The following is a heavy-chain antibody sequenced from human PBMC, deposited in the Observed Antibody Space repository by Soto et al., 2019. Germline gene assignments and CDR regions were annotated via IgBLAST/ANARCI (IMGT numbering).Heavy chain of an antibody. CDR3: VRDREYCSGVSCYSIAAFVI. D-gene: IGHD2-15*01. Sequence: SETLSLTCTVSGGSISSYYWSWIRQPPGKGLEWIGYIYYSGSTNYNPSLKSRVTISVDTSKNQFSLRLSSVTASDTAVYYFVRDREYCSGVSCYSIAAFVIWGQGTMFTVSS. CDR1: GGSISSYY. V-gene: IGHV4-59*12. J-gene: IGHJ3*02. CDR2: IYYSGST.